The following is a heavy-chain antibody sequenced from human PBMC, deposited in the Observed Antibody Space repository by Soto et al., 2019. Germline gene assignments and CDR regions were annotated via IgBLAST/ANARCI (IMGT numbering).Heavy chain of an antibody. CDR1: GGPIRDTIYY. CDR2: IHYSGST. V-gene: IGHV4-39*01. D-gene: IGHD3-22*01. J-gene: IGHJ4*02. Sequence: SETLSLTCTVSGGPIRDTIYYWGWIRQPPGKGLEWIGSIHYSGSTHYNPSLKSRVTISVDPSKSQFSLNLTSVTPADTSVYYCARHMRVVAAPLAYWGQGTVVTVSS. CDR3: ARHMRVVAAPLAY.